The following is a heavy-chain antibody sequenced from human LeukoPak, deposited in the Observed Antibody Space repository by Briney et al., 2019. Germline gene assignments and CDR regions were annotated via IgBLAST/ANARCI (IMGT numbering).Heavy chain of an antibody. D-gene: IGHD6-13*01. Sequence: SETLSLTCTVSGGSISSYYWSWIRQPPGKGLEWIGYIYYSGSTNYNPSLKSRVTISVDTSKNQFSLNLTSVTAADTAVYYCVGELPAGKAYWGQGTLVPVSS. CDR1: GGSISSYY. CDR2: IYYSGST. V-gene: IGHV4-59*12. J-gene: IGHJ4*02. CDR3: VGELPAGKAY.